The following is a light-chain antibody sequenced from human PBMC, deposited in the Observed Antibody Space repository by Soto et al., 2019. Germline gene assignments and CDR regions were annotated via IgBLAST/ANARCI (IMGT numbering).Light chain of an antibody. CDR1: QSVSNN. CDR2: GAS. CDR3: QQYNNWRT. J-gene: IGKJ1*01. V-gene: IGKV3-15*01. Sequence: EIVMTQSPATLSVSPGERATLSCRASQSVSNNLAWYQQKPGQAPRLFIYGASTRATGIPVRFSGSGSGTEFTLTISSLQSEDFAVYYCQQYNNWRTFGQGTKVDIK.